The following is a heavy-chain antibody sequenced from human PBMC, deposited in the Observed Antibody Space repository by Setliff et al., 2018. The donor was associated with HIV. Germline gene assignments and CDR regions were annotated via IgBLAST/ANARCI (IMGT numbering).Heavy chain of an antibody. Sequence: PGGSLRLSCAASGFSFSNYAMSWVRQAPGKGLEWVSSVIRGGHNTFYADSVKGRFTISRDNSKDTLYLQMSGLTAEDTAIYYCAKDWAFSQYTYWGQGTLVTVSS. CDR1: GFSFSNYA. V-gene: IGHV3-23*01. D-gene: IGHD6-6*01. CDR3: AKDWAFSQYTY. J-gene: IGHJ4*02. CDR2: VIRGGHNT.